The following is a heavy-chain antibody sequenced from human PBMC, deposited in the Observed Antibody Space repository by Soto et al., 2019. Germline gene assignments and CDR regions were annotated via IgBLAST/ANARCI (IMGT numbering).Heavy chain of an antibody. CDR3: ATHPPYGPLDH. CDR2: IYYIENT. Sequence: QLQLQESGPGLVKPSETLSLTCTVSGGSISSSSNHLGWIRQPPGKGLEWIGNIYYIENTYYTPSLKSRVTISVDTSKNQFSLRLTSVTAADTAVYYCATHPPYGPLDHWGQGTLVTVSS. J-gene: IGHJ4*02. V-gene: IGHV4-39*01. CDR1: GGSISSSSNH. D-gene: IGHD4-17*01.